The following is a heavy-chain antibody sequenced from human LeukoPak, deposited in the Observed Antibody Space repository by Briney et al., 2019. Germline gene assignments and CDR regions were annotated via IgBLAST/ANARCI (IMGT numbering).Heavy chain of an antibody. Sequence: GGSLRLSCAASGFTFSSYGMHWVRQAPGKGLEWVAVISYDGSNKYYVDSVKGRFTISRDNSKNTLYLQMNSLRTEDTAVYYCAKSGNIPFYYWGQGTLVTVSS. CDR3: AKSGNIPFYY. J-gene: IGHJ4*02. D-gene: IGHD2-21*01. CDR1: GFTFSSYG. CDR2: ISYDGSNK. V-gene: IGHV3-30*18.